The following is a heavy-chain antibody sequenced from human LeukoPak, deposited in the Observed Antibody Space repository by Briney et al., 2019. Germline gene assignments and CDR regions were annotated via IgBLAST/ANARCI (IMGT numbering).Heavy chain of an antibody. Sequence: PGGSLRLSCAASGCTFSSYGMHWVRKAPGKGLEWVAFIRYDGSNKYYADSVKGRFTISRDNSKNTLYLQMNSLRAEDTAVYYCAKKDYYDSSGYLDYWGQGTLVTVSS. CDR2: IRYDGSNK. CDR1: GCTFSSYG. D-gene: IGHD3-22*01. V-gene: IGHV3-30*02. CDR3: AKKDYYDSSGYLDY. J-gene: IGHJ4*02.